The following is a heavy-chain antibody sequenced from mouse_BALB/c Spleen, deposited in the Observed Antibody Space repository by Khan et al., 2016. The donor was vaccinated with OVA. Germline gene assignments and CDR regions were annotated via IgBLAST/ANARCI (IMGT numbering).Heavy chain of an antibody. CDR2: ISSGGDNT. CDR3: ARSNYGTFAY. Sequence: EVELVESGGGLVKPGGSLKLSCAASGFTFSTYTISWVRQTPERRLEWVATISSGGDNTFYPDSLRGRFTISRDNAKNNLYLHMSSLRSEDTALDYCARSNYGTFAYWGQGTLVTVSA. J-gene: IGHJ3*01. D-gene: IGHD2-1*01. CDR1: GFTFSTYT. V-gene: IGHV5-9*03.